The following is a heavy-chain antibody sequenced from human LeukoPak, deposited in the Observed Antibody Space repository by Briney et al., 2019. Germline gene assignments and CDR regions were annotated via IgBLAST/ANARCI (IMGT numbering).Heavy chain of an antibody. J-gene: IGHJ1*01. Sequence: ASVKVSCKASGYTFTSYGISWVRQAPGQGLEWMGWISPYNGLTNYAQNLRGRVTMTTDTSTNTAYMELRSLRSDDTAVYYCAVSEGYFQHWGQGTLVTVSS. CDR3: AVSEGYFQH. V-gene: IGHV1-18*01. CDR2: ISPYNGLT. D-gene: IGHD6-13*01. CDR1: GYTFTSYG.